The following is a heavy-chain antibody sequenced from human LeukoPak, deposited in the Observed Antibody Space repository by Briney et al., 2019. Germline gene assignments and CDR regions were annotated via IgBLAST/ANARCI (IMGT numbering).Heavy chain of an antibody. CDR3: AREKVAVAGLYYFDY. D-gene: IGHD6-19*01. J-gene: IGHJ4*02. V-gene: IGHV1-69*05. CDR1: GGTFSSYA. Sequence: SVKVSCKASGGTFSSYAISWVRQAPGQGLEWMGGIIPIFGTANYTQKFQGRVTITTDESTSTAYMELSSLRSEDTAVYYCAREKVAVAGLYYFDYWGQGTLVTVSS. CDR2: IIPIFGTA.